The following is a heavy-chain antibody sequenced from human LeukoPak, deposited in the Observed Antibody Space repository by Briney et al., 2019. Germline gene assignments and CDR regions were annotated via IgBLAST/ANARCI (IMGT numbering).Heavy chain of an antibody. J-gene: IGHJ4*02. CDR2: IHSSGSA. CDR1: GFTFSSSA. D-gene: IGHD3-22*01. V-gene: IGHV3-53*01. Sequence: PGGSLRLSCAASGFTFSSSAMSWVRQAPGKGLEWVSVIHSSGSAYYADSVKGRFTISRDNSKNTLYLQMNSLRAEDTAVYYCARDLYDSAGFYYPFDCWGQGTLVTVSS. CDR3: ARDLYDSAGFYYPFDC.